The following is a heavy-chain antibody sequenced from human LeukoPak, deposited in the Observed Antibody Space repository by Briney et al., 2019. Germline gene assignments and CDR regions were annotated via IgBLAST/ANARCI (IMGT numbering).Heavy chain of an antibody. Sequence: ASVKVSCKASRYTFTSYDINWVREAAGQGLEWMGWMNPNTGRTGFAQKFQGRLTMTRDTSLSTAYMELSSLRSDDTAVYYCARLAQTPDYYSSGGYFYLGYWGQGTPVTVSS. CDR3: ARLAQTPDYYSSGGYFYLGY. CDR1: RYTFTSYD. CDR2: MNPNTGRT. V-gene: IGHV1-8*01. J-gene: IGHJ4*02. D-gene: IGHD3-22*01.